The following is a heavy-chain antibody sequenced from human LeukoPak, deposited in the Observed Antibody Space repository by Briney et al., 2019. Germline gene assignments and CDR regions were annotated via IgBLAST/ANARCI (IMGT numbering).Heavy chain of an antibody. CDR3: ARDLIDYGDFDAFDI. Sequence: SETLSLTCTVSGYSISSGYYWGWIRQPPGKGLEWIGSIYHSGSTYYNPSLKSRVTISVDTSKNQFSLKLSSVTAADTAVYYCARDLIDYGDFDAFDIWGQGTMVTVSS. CDR2: IYHSGST. J-gene: IGHJ3*02. V-gene: IGHV4-38-2*02. D-gene: IGHD4-17*01. CDR1: GYSISSGYY.